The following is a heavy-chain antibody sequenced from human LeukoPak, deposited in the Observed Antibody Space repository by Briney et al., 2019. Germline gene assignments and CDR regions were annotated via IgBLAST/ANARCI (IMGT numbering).Heavy chain of an antibody. V-gene: IGHV3-74*01. D-gene: IGHD5-12*01. CDR2: INSDGSWT. Sequence: GGSLRLSCAASGNYWMHWVRQVPGKGLVWVSHINSDGSWTSYADSVKGRFTISKDNAKNTVYLQMNSLRAEDTAVYYCARVYTHPYSGYDLWGQGTLVTVSS. CDR3: ARVYTHPYSGYDL. CDR1: GNYW. J-gene: IGHJ4*02.